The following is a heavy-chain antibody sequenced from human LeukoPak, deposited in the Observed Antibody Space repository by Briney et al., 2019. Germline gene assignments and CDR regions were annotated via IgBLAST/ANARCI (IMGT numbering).Heavy chain of an antibody. V-gene: IGHV3-30*02. CDR2: IRYDGSNK. J-gene: IGHJ4*02. CDR3: AKGLVGYCSGGSCYLPFDY. Sequence: GGSLRLSCAASGFTFSSYGMHWVRQAPGKGLEWVAFIRYDGSNKYYADSVKGRFTISRDNSKNTLYLQMNSLRAEDTAVYYCAKGLVGYCSGGSCYLPFDYWGQGTLVTVSS. CDR1: GFTFSSYG. D-gene: IGHD2-15*01.